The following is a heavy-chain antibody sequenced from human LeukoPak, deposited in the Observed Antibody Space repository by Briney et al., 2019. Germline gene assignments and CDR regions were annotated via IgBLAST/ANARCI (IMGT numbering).Heavy chain of an antibody. CDR2: IYSDGST. D-gene: IGHD1-1*01. CDR1: GFTVSRNY. V-gene: IGHV3-53*01. J-gene: IGHJ6*03. CDR3: ARATGPQYYYYMDV. Sequence: PGGSLRLSCAASGFTVSRNYMSWVRQAPGKGLEWVSEIYSDGSTYYAASVKGRFSISRDNAKNSLYLQMNSLRAEDTAVYYCARATGPQYYYYMDVWGKGTTVTVSS.